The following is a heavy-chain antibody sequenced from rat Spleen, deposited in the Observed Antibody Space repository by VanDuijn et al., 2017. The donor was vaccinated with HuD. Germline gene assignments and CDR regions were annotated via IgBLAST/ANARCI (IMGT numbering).Heavy chain of an antibody. CDR1: GYSITSNY. CDR3: ARGRDRFAY. V-gene: IGHV3-1*01. Sequence: EVQLQESGPGLVKPSQSLSLTCSVTGYSITSNYWGWIRKFPGNKMEWMGYISYSGSTSYNPSLKSRISITRDTSKNQFFLHLNSVTTEDTATYYCARGRDRFAYWGQGTLVTVSS. CDR2: ISYSGST. J-gene: IGHJ3*01.